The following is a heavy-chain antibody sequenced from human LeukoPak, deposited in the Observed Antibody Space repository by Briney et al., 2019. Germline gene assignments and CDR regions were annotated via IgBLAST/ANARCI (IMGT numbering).Heavy chain of an antibody. D-gene: IGHD6-6*01. V-gene: IGHV4-39*02. CDR1: GGSISSSSYY. CDR3: ARDGSSSSSYYYYYGMDV. J-gene: IGHJ6*02. CDR2: IYYSGST. Sequence: PSETLSLTCTVSGGSISSSSYYWGWIRQPPGKGLEWIGSIYYSGSTYYNPSLKSRVTISVDTSKNQFSLRLSSVTAADTAVYYCARDGSSSSSYYYYYGMDVWGQGTTVTVSS.